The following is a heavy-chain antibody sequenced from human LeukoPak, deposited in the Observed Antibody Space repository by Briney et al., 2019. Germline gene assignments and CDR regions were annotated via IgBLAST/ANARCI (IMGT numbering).Heavy chain of an antibody. J-gene: IGHJ4*02. Sequence: GRSLRLSCAASGFTFSSYGMHWVRQAPGKGLEWVTVIWYDGSNKYYADPVKGRFTISRDNSKTTLYLQMNSLRVEDTAVYYCEKDPSGGGGGTYVAYWGQGPLVTAPS. D-gene: IGHD3-16*01. V-gene: IGHV3-33*06. CDR3: EKDPSGGGGGTYVAY. CDR1: GFTFSSYG. CDR2: IWYDGSNK.